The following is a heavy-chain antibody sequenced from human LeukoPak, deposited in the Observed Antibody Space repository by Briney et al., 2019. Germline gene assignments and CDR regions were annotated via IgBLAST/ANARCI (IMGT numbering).Heavy chain of an antibody. V-gene: IGHV3-21*01. CDR3: ARDEDPYAFDI. CDR2: ISSSSSYI. Sequence: GGSLRLSCAASGFTFSSYSMNWVRQAPGKGLEWVSSISSSSSYIYYADSVKGRFTISRDNAKNSLYLQMNSLRAEDTAVYYCARDEDPYAFDIWGQGTMVTVSS. CDR1: GFTFSSYS. J-gene: IGHJ3*02.